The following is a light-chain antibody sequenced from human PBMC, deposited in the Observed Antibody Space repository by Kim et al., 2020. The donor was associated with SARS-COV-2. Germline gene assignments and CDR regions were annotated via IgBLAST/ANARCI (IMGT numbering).Light chain of an antibody. V-gene: IGLV2-14*03. Sequence: HSITISCTVTSSDIGGYQYVSWYQQHPGKAPKLMIYDVTNRPSGVSNRFSGSKSGNTASLTISGLQAEDEADYYCSSYTSSSTFVFGTGTKVTVL. CDR3: SSYTSSSTFV. CDR2: DVT. J-gene: IGLJ1*01. CDR1: SSDIGGYQY.